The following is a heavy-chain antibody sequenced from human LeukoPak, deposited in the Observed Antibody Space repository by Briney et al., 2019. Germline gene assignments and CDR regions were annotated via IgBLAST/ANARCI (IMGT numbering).Heavy chain of an antibody. CDR2: ISGSGGST. Sequence: QPGGSLRLSCAASGFTFSSYSMSWVRQPPGKGLEWVSAISGSGGSTYYADSVNGRFTISRDNSKNTLYLQMNSLRAEDTAVYYCAKDLWFRDFSFDYWGQGTLVTVSS. CDR3: AKDLWFRDFSFDY. J-gene: IGHJ4*02. D-gene: IGHD3-10*01. CDR1: GFTFSSYS. V-gene: IGHV3-23*01.